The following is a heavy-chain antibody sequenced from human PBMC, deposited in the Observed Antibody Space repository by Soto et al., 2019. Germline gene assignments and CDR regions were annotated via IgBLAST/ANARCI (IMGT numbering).Heavy chain of an antibody. CDR3: ARSQIHYDILTGYQLYYFDY. Sequence: SETLSLTCAVYGGSFSGYYWTWIRQPPGTGLEWIGEINHSGSTNYNPSLKSRVTISVDTSKNQFSLKLSSVTAADTAVYYCARSQIHYDILTGYQLYYFDYWGQGTLVTVSS. CDR1: GGSFSGYY. V-gene: IGHV4-34*01. J-gene: IGHJ4*02. D-gene: IGHD3-9*01. CDR2: INHSGST.